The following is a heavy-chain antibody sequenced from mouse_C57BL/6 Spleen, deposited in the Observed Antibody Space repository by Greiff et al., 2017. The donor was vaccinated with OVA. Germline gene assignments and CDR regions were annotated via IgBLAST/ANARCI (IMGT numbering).Heavy chain of an antibody. CDR1: GYTFTSYW. Sequence: QVQLQQPGAELVRPGTSVKLSCKASGYTFTSYWMHWVKQRPGQGLEWIGVIDPSDSYTNYNQKFKGKATLTVDTSSSTAYMQLSSLTSEDSAVYYCARGGFTTVVAGAMDYWGQGTSVTVSS. V-gene: IGHV1-59*01. CDR2: IDPSDSYT. J-gene: IGHJ4*01. CDR3: ARGGFTTVVAGAMDY. D-gene: IGHD1-1*01.